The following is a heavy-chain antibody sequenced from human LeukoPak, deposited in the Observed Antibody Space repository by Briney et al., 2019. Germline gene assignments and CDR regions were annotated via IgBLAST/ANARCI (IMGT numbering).Heavy chain of an antibody. V-gene: IGHV3-23*01. Sequence: TGGSLRLSCAASGFTFSSYGMSWVRQAPGKGLEWVSAISGSGGSTYYADSVKGRFTISRDNSKNTLYLQMNSLRAEDTAVYYCAKKGALGAAAGPYYFDYWGQGTLVTVSS. CDR3: AKKGALGAAAGPYYFDY. CDR2: ISGSGGST. J-gene: IGHJ4*02. CDR1: GFTFSSYG. D-gene: IGHD6-13*01.